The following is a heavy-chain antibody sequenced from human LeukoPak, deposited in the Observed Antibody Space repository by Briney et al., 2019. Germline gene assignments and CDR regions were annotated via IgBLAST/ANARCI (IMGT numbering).Heavy chain of an antibody. CDR3: ASPLGGCTDAGCYPKEEAFNL. Sequence: ASVKVSCKPSGGSFTSYLFNWVRQAPGQGLERMGVMIPVLNRARYAQKFQDRVTITADASTKIAYLEVNGLRSDDTAVYYCASPLGGCTDAGCYPKEEAFNLWGQGTMVTVSS. J-gene: IGHJ3*01. CDR2: MIPVLNRA. D-gene: IGHD2-8*01. CDR1: GGSFTSYL. V-gene: IGHV1-69*13.